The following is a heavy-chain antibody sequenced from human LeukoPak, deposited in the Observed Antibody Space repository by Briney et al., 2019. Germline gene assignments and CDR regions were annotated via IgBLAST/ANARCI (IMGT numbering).Heavy chain of an antibody. D-gene: IGHD1-26*01. Sequence: GGSLRLSCAASGFTFRSYAMSWVRQAPGKGLEWVSAIGGSGDSTYYAVSVKGRFTISRDNSKNTLYLQMNSLRADDTAVYYCAKDLSGSSIERGYMDVWGKGTTVTVSS. CDR2: IGGSGDST. CDR1: GFTFRSYA. CDR3: AKDLSGSSIERGYMDV. J-gene: IGHJ6*03. V-gene: IGHV3-23*01.